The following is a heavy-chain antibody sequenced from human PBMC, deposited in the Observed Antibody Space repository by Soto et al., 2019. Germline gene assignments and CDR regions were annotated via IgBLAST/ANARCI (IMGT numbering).Heavy chain of an antibody. CDR3: PYCRGGTCYSPGYGMDV. CDR2: ISGSGGDT. J-gene: IGHJ6*02. Sequence: EVQLLESGGGLIQPGGSLRLSCAVSGFTFSGYAMSWVRQAPGKGLEWVSGISGSGGDTYYADSVKGRFTISRDNSKSTLYLQMSSLRAEDTAVYYCPYCRGGTCYSPGYGMDVWGPGTTVTVSS. CDR1: GFTFSGYA. V-gene: IGHV3-23*01. D-gene: IGHD2-15*01.